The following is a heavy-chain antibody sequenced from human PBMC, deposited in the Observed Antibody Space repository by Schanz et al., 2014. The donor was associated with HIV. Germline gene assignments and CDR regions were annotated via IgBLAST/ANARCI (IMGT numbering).Heavy chain of an antibody. D-gene: IGHD3-3*01. V-gene: IGHV3-15*01. CDR3: TTDNYDFWSGYPHFDY. CDR2: IKSKTDGGTT. Sequence: VQLVESGGGVVQPGRSLRLSCEASGFSFSSFSMNWVRQAPGKGLEWVGRIKSKTDGGTTDYAAPVRGRFTISRDDSKNTLYLQMNSLKTVDTAVYYCTTDNYDFWSGYPHFDYWGQGTLVTVSS. J-gene: IGHJ4*02. CDR1: GFSFSSFS.